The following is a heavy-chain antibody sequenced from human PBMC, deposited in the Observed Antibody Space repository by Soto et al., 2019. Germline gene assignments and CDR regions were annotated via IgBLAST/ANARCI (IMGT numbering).Heavy chain of an antibody. CDR1: GYTFTAYY. D-gene: IGHD2-2*01. J-gene: IGHJ3*02. CDR2: INPNSGDT. Sequence: QVQLVQSGAEVKKPGASVKVSWKASGYTFTAYYIQWVRHAPGQGLEWMGWINPNSGDTNYAQKFQGWVTMTRDTSISTAYMELSRLTSDYTAVYYCATARCSTPSCSASLHAFDIWGQGTMVTVSS. V-gene: IGHV1-2*04. CDR3: ATARCSTPSCSASLHAFDI.